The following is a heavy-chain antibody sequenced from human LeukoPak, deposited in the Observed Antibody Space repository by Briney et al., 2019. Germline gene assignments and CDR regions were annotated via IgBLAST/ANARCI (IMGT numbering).Heavy chain of an antibody. J-gene: IGHJ3*02. Sequence: KVSCKASGGTFSSYAISWVRQMPGKGLEWMGIIYPGDSDTRYSPSFQGQVTISADKSISTAYLQWSSLKASDTAMYYCARQNYAYLDAFDIWGQGTMVTVSS. CDR3: ARQNYAYLDAFDI. CDR2: IYPGDSDT. CDR1: GGTFSSYA. D-gene: IGHD1-7*01. V-gene: IGHV5-51*01.